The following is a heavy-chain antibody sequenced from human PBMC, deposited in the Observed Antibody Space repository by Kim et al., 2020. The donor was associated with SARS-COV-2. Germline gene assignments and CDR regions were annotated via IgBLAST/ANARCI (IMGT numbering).Heavy chain of an antibody. V-gene: IGHV4-34*01. D-gene: IGHD3-10*01. CDR3: AMMVLLWCGEIPE. Sequence: NHNPSLQRRVTISVDTSKNQFSLKLSSVTAADTAVYDCAMMVLLWCGEIPEWGQGTLVTVSS. J-gene: IGHJ4*02.